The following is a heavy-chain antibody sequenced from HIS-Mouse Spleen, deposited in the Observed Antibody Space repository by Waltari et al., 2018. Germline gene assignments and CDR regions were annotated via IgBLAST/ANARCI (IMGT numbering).Heavy chain of an antibody. CDR3: AREIPYSSSWYDWYFDL. J-gene: IGHJ2*01. D-gene: IGHD6-13*01. CDR1: GYTFTAYH. CDR2: INPNSGGT. Sequence: QVQLVQSGAEVKKPGASVQVSCQASGYTFTAYHMHWGRQAPGQGLEWMGWINPNSGGTNYAQKFQGRVTMTRDTSISTAYMELSRLRSDDTAVYYCAREIPYSSSWYDWYFDLWGRGTLVTVSS. V-gene: IGHV1-2*02.